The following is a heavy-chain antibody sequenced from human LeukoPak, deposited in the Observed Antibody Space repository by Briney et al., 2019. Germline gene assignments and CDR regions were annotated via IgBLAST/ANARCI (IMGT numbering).Heavy chain of an antibody. CDR1: GFSVRTTY. J-gene: IGHJ4*02. CDR2: LYTGGGT. Sequence: PGGSLRLSCAASGFSVRTTYMNWVRQSPGKGLEWVSVLYTGGGTDHADSVKGRFTISRDHSKNTLSLQMNSLRVEDTAIYYCTRSGYRHPYHFDSWGQGTLVTVSS. D-gene: IGHD3-22*01. V-gene: IGHV3-53*01. CDR3: TRSGYRHPYHFDS.